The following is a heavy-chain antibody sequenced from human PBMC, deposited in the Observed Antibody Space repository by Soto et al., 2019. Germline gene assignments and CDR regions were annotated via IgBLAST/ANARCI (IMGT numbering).Heavy chain of an antibody. CDR1: GGSFSGYY. Sequence: SETLSLTCAVYGGSFSGYYWSWIRQPPGKGLEWIGEINHSGSTNYNPSLKSRVTISVDTSKNQFSLKLSSVTAADTAVYYCARGRGGMIVVAPPLYFDYWGQGTLVTVSS. V-gene: IGHV4-34*01. D-gene: IGHD3-22*01. CDR3: ARGRGGMIVVAPPLYFDY. CDR2: INHSGST. J-gene: IGHJ4*02.